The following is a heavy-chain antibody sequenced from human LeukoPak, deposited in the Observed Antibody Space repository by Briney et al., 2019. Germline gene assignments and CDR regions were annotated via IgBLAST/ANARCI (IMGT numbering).Heavy chain of an antibody. Sequence: GESLKISCKGSGYSFTSYWIGWVRQMPGKGLEWMGIIYPGDFDTRYSPSFQGQVTISADKSISTAYLQWSSLKASDTATYYCARSYYYDSSGYYDYWGQGTLVTVSS. D-gene: IGHD3-22*01. CDR2: IYPGDFDT. CDR3: ARSYYYDSSGYYDY. CDR1: GYSFTSYW. J-gene: IGHJ4*02. V-gene: IGHV5-51*01.